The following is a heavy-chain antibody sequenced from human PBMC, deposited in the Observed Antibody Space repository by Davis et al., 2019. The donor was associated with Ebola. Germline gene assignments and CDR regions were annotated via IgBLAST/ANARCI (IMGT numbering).Heavy chain of an antibody. CDR1: GGSISSDDYY. CDR3: ARESIFGVVMSGGFDL. Sequence: SETLSLTCTVSGGSISSDDYYWSWIRQPPGKGLEWIGYIYYSGSFYYNPSVKSRITISVDTSKTQFPLRLNSVTAADTAVYYCARESIFGVVMSGGFDLWGRGTLVTVSS. J-gene: IGHJ2*01. D-gene: IGHD3-3*01. V-gene: IGHV4-30-4*08. CDR2: IYYSGSF.